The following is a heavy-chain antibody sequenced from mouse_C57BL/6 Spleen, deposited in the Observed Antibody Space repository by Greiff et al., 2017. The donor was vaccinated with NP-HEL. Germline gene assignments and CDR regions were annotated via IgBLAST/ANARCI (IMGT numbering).Heavy chain of an antibody. J-gene: IGHJ4*01. Sequence: VKLQESGPELVKPGASVKISCKASGYAFSSSWMNWVKQRPGKGLEWIGRIYPGDGDTNYNGKFKGKATLTADKSSSTAYMQLSSLTSEDSAVYFCARSSSSYDYYAMDYWGQGTSVTVSS. CDR1: GYAFSSSW. V-gene: IGHV1-82*01. CDR3: ARSSSSYDYYAMDY. D-gene: IGHD1-1*01. CDR2: IYPGDGDT.